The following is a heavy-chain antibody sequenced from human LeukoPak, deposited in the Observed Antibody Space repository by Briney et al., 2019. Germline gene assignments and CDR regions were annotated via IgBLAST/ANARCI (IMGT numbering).Heavy chain of an antibody. Sequence: GGSLRLSCAASGFNFHSFGMHWVRQAPGKGLEWVTIIWHDGSNKYYADSVEGRFTVSRDNSKNTLYLQMNSLRVEDTAVYYRARGEYSSSWHSEYFQHWGQGTLVTVS. CDR2: IWHDGSNK. D-gene: IGHD6-13*01. J-gene: IGHJ1*01. V-gene: IGHV3-33*01. CDR1: GFNFHSFG. CDR3: ARGEYSSSWHSEYFQH.